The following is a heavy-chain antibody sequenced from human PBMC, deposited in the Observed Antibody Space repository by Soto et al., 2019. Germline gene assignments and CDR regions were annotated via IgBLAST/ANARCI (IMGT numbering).Heavy chain of an antibody. V-gene: IGHV3-23*01. D-gene: IGHD2-8*01. CDR3: AKDPADIVLMVYAILAS. CDR2: ISGSGGST. CDR1: GFTFSSYA. Sequence: GGSLRLSCAASGFTFSSYAMSWVRQAPGKGLEWVSAISGSGGSTYYPDSVKGRFPISRDNSKNTLYMQMNSLRADDTAVYYCAKDPADIVLMVYAILASWGQGTLVTVSS. J-gene: IGHJ4*02.